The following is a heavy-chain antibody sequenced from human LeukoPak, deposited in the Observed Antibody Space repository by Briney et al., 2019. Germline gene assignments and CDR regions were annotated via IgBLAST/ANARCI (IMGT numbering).Heavy chain of an antibody. D-gene: IGHD4-23*01. CDR2: ISGRCGST. CDR1: GFTFCSYG. V-gene: IGHV3-23*01. CDR3: AKGNSDGDY. Sequence: GGSLRLSCGPSGFTFCSYGMSCVRQAAGKGGEGVSAISGRCGSTYYAESVKGRFTISRDNSKNTLYLQMNSLRAEDTAVYYCAKGNSDGDYWGQGTLVTVSS. J-gene: IGHJ4*02.